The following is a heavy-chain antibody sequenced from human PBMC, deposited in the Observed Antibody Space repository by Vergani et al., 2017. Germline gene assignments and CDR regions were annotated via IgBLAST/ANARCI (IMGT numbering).Heavy chain of an antibody. CDR2: IYHSGST. Sequence: QVQLQESGPGLVKPSGTLSLTCAVSGGSISSSNWWSWVRQPPGKGLEWIGEIYHSGSTNYNPSLKSRVTISVDTSKNQFSLKLSSVTAADTAVYYCARLGLILRYSSSWYEYWGQGTLVTVSS. V-gene: IGHV4-4*02. D-gene: IGHD6-13*01. J-gene: IGHJ4*02. CDR1: GGSISSSNW. CDR3: ARLGLILRYSSSWYEY.